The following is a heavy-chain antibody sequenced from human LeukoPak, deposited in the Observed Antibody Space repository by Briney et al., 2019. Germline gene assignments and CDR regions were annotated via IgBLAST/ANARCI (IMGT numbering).Heavy chain of an antibody. D-gene: IGHD6-6*01. CDR3: AKGHFASSSFFDY. CDR1: KFNLA. CDR2: ISGSGDAT. Sequence: RGSLRLSCAASKFNLAMSWVRQAADRRLEWVSAISGSGDATFYTDSVTGRFTISRDNSKHTLYLQMNNLRVEDTAVYYCAKGHFASSSFFDYWGQGTLVTVSS. J-gene: IGHJ4*02. V-gene: IGHV3-23*01.